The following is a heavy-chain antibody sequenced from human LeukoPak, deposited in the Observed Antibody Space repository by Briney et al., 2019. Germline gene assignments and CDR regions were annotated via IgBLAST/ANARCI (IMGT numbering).Heavy chain of an antibody. J-gene: IGHJ4*02. CDR2: IYPRDGST. V-gene: IGHV1-46*01. CDR3: TRDLTVDRAMVTLSPASY. CDR1: GYTFTSNY. Sequence: GASVKVSCKASGYTFTSNYIHWVRQAPGQGLEWMGMIYPRDGSTSYAQKLQGRVTMTTDTSTSTAYMELRSLRSDDTAVYYCTRDLTVDRAMVTLSPASYWGQGTLVTVSS. D-gene: IGHD5-18*01.